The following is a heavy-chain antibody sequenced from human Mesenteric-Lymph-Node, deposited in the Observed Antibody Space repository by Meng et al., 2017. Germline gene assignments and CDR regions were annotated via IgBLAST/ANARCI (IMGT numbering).Heavy chain of an antibody. CDR1: GYTFTSYA. D-gene: IGHD5-18*01. J-gene: IGHJ4*02. CDR2: INAGNGNT. CDR3: AREQVDTAMAWEAFDY. Sequence: ASVKVSCKASGYTFTSYAMHWVRQAPGQRLEWMGWINAGNGNTKYSQKFQGRVTITRDTSASTAYMELSSLRSEDTAVYYCAREQVDTAMAWEAFDYWGQGTLVTVSS. V-gene: IGHV1-3*01.